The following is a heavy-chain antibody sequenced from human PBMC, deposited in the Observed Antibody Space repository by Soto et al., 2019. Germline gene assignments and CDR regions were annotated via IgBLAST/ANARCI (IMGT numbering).Heavy chain of an antibody. D-gene: IGHD2-8*01. J-gene: IGHJ5*02. CDR3: ARGRSNQYESSPPPKFDP. Sequence: PGESLKISCKGSGYSFAGYWITWVRQKPGKGLEWMGRIDPSDSQTYYSPSFRGHVTISVTKSITTVFLQWSSLRAGDTAVYYCARGRSNQYESSPPPKFDPWGRGTLVTVSS. V-gene: IGHV5-10-1*01. CDR2: IDPSDSQT. CDR1: GYSFAGYW.